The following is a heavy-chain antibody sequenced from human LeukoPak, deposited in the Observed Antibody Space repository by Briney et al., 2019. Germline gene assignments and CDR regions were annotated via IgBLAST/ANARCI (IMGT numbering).Heavy chain of an antibody. CDR1: GGTFSSYA. V-gene: IGHV1-69*13. J-gene: IGHJ4*02. D-gene: IGHD3-10*01. Sequence: SVNVSCKASGGTFSSYAISWVRQAPGQGLEWMGGIIPIFGTANYAQKFRGRVTITADESTSTAYMELSSLRSEDMAVYYCARHMVRGVIEMVFDYWGQGTLVTVSS. CDR3: ARHMVRGVIEMVFDY. CDR2: IIPIFGTA.